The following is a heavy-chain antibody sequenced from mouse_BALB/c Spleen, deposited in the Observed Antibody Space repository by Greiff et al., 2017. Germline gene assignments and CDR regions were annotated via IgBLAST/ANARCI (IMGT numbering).Heavy chain of an antibody. CDR2: IYPGNSDT. J-gene: IGHJ3*01. CDR3: TIYYDHGGFAY. CDR1: GYTFTSYW. Sequence: VQLQQSGTVLARPGASVKMSCKASGYTFTSYWMHWVKQRPGQGLEWIGAIYPGNSDTSYNQKFKGKAKLTAVTSTSTAYMELSSLANEDSAVYYCTIYYDHGGFAYWGQGTLVTVSA. D-gene: IGHD1-1*02. V-gene: IGHV1-5*01.